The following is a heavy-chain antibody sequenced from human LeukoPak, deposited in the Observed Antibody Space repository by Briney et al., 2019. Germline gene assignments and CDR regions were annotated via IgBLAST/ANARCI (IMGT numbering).Heavy chain of an antibody. CDR1: GGSISSGDYY. D-gene: IGHD5-18*01. Sequence: PSETLSLTCTVSGGSISSGDYYWSWIRQPPGKGLEWIGYIYYSGSTYYNPSLKSRVTISVDTSKNQFSLKLSSVTAADTAVYYCARDPRSYGGGDGHWGQGTLVTVSS. J-gene: IGHJ4*02. CDR2: IYYSGST. V-gene: IGHV4-30-4*01. CDR3: ARDPRSYGGGDGH.